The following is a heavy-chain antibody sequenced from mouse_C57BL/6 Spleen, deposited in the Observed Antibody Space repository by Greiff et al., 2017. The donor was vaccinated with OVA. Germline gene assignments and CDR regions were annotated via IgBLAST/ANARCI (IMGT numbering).Heavy chain of an antibody. CDR1: GYAFSSSW. CDR3: ARRGQLRPLYAMDY. V-gene: IGHV1-82*01. Sequence: QVQLKQSGPELVKPGASVKISCKASGYAFSSSWMNWVKQRPGKGLEWIGRIYPGDGDTNYNGKFKGKATLTADKSSSTAYMQLSSLTSEDSAVYFCARRGQLRPLYAMDYWGQGTSVTVSS. D-gene: IGHD3-2*02. CDR2: IYPGDGDT. J-gene: IGHJ4*01.